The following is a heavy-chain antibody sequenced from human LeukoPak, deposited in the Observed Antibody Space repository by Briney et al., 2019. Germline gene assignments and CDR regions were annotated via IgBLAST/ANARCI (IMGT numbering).Heavy chain of an antibody. D-gene: IGHD3-10*01. CDR3: ARDSSGSYSVFDY. CDR2: ISTSSSYT. J-gene: IGHJ4*02. Sequence: GGSLRLSCAASGFTFSDYYMSWIRQVPGKGPEWVSYISTSSSYTNYADSVKGRFTISRDNAKNSLYLQMNSLRAEDTAVHYCARDSSGSYSVFDYWGQGTLVTVSS. V-gene: IGHV3-11*05. CDR1: GFTFSDYY.